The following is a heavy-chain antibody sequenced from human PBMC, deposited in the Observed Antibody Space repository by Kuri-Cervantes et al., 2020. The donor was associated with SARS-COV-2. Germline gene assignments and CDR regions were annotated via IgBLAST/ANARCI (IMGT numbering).Heavy chain of an antibody. J-gene: IGHJ3*02. V-gene: IGHV1-2*02. D-gene: IGHD7-27*01. Sequence: ASVKVSCKASGHTFTGYYMHWVRQAPGQGLEWMGWINPNSGGTNYAQKFQGRVTMTRDTSISTAYMELSRLRSDDTAVYYCARDREITGAPYDAFDIWGQGTMVTVSS. CDR1: GHTFTGYY. CDR2: INPNSGGT. CDR3: ARDREITGAPYDAFDI.